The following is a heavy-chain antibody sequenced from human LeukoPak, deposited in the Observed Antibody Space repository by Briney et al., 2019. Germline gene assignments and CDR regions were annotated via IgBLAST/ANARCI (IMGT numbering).Heavy chain of an antibody. CDR3: ARRSSWTNYEYFQH. CDR1: RGSLGGYY. Sequence: PSEALSLTFPGYRGSLGGYYWSWIRQPPGKGLDWIGEINHSGGTNYNPALKSRVTISVDTSKNQFSLKLSSVTAADTAVYYCARRSSWTNYEYFQHWGQGTLVTVSS. D-gene: IGHD6-13*01. J-gene: IGHJ1*01. CDR2: INHSGGT. V-gene: IGHV4-34*01.